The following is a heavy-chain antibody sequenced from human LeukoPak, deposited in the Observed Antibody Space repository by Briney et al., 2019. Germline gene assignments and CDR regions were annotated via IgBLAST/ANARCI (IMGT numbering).Heavy chain of an antibody. CDR2: INHSGST. CDR3: ARVRFYYYGSGSYAPPDY. J-gene: IGHJ4*02. V-gene: IGHV4-34*01. CDR1: GESFSGYY. D-gene: IGHD3-10*01. Sequence: NPSETLSLTCAVYGESFSGYYWSWVRQPPGKGLEWVGEINHSGSTNYNPSPKSRVTISVATSTNQSSLKLSSVCAAGTAVCYCARVRFYYYGSGSYAPPDYWGQGTLVTVSS.